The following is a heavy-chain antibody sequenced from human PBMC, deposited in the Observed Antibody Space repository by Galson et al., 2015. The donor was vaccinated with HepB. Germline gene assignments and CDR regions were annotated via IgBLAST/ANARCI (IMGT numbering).Heavy chain of an antibody. CDR1: GFTFTRYS. V-gene: IGHV3-23*01. D-gene: IGHD3-16*01. Sequence: SLRLSCAASGFTFTRYSMNWVRQAPGKGLEWVPAISGGGETTYFADSVRGQFTTFRDNSRNTLHLQMDNLRVEDTALYYCAKVAILGATPHYFDFLGQGTLVTVSS. J-gene: IGHJ4*02. CDR3: AKVAILGATPHYFDF. CDR2: ISGGGETT.